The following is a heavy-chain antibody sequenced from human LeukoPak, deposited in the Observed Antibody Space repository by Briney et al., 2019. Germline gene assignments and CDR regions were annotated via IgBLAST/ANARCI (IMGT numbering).Heavy chain of an antibody. CDR3: AREGPGYCSSTSCLQRGGMDV. J-gene: IGHJ6*02. Sequence: SETLSLTCTVSGGSISSGGYYRSWIRQHPGKGLEWIGYIYYSGSTYYNPSLKSRVTISVDTSKNQFSLKLSSVTAADTAVYYCAREGPGYCSSTSCLQRGGMDVWGQGTTVTVSS. CDR1: GGSISSGGYY. CDR2: IYYSGST. D-gene: IGHD2-2*01. V-gene: IGHV4-31*03.